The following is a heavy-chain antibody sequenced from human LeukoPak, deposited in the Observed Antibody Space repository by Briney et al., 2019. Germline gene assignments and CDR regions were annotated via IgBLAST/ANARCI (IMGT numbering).Heavy chain of an antibody. Sequence: GGTLRLSCAASGFTFSSFDMNWVRQAPGKGLEWVSSISTTIRYIYYRDSVKGRFTISRDDAKNSLYLQMNGLRVEDTAVYYCARADCSGSTCYSRRSWFDPWGQGTLVTVSS. CDR3: ARADCSGSTCYSRRSWFDP. J-gene: IGHJ5*02. V-gene: IGHV3-21*01. CDR2: ISTTIRYI. CDR1: GFTFSSFD. D-gene: IGHD2-2*01.